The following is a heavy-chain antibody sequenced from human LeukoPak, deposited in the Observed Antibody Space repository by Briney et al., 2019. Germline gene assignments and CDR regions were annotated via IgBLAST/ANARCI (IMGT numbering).Heavy chain of an antibody. J-gene: IGHJ4*02. V-gene: IGHV3-23*01. Sequence: GGSLRLSCAASGFTFSSYAMSWVRQAPGKGLEWVSAISDSGGSTYYADSVKGRFTISRDNSKNTLYLQMNSLRAEDTAVYYCAKDTTTYGSGSYYHYWGQGTLVTVSS. CDR1: GFTFSSYA. D-gene: IGHD3-10*01. CDR3: AKDTTTYGSGSYYHY. CDR2: ISDSGGST.